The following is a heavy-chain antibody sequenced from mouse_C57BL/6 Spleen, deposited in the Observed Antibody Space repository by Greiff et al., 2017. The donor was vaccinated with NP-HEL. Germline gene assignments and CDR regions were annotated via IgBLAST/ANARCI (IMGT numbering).Heavy chain of an antibody. V-gene: IGHV5-17*01. CDR2: ISSGSSTI. CDR3: ARAYSYAMDY. CDR1: GFTFSDYG. D-gene: IGHD2-10*01. J-gene: IGHJ4*01. Sequence: DVMLVESGGGLVKPGGSLKLSCAASGFTFSDYGMHWVRQAPEKGLEWVAYISSGSSTIYYADTVQGRFTIPRDNAKNTLFLQITSLRSEDTAMYYCARAYSYAMDYWGQGTSVTVSS.